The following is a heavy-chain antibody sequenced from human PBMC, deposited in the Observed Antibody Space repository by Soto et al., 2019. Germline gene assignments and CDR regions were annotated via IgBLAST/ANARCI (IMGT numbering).Heavy chain of an antibody. CDR1: GFTLGSHR. V-gene: IGHV3-74*01. CDR3: ATLFYL. CDR2: IDTDGGGT. Sequence: DVQLVESGGGLVQPGGSLRVSCAASGFTLGSHRIHWVRQASGKGLEWVSRIDTDGGGTSYADSVKGRFTISTDNAKITVHLQMCCLCYEDTYVYYCATLFYLWGQGPLVTVSS. J-gene: IGHJ5*02.